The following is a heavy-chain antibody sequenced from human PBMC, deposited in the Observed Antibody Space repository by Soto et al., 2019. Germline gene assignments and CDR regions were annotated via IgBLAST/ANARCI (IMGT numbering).Heavy chain of an antibody. J-gene: IGHJ4*01. V-gene: IGHV3-30-3*01. CDR3: ARYSSAPDY. CDR1: GFTFSSYA. D-gene: IGHD6-25*01. Sequence: QVQLVESGGGVVQPGRSLRLSCAASGFTFSSYAMHWVRQAPGKGLEWVAVISYDGSNKYYADSVKGRFTISRDNAKNTLYLQMNSLRAEDTAVYYCARYSSAPDYWGHGTRVTVSS. CDR2: ISYDGSNK.